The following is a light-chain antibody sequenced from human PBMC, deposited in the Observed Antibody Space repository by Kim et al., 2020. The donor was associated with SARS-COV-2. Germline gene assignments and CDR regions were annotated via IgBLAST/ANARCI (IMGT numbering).Light chain of an antibody. J-gene: IGLJ1*01. CDR3: CSYAGSYTYV. CDR1: SSDVGVYNY. Sequence: GQSGTISCTGTSSDVGVYNYVSWYQQRPGKAPKLVIYDVTKRPSGVPDRFSGSKSGNTASLTISGLQTEDEADYYCCSYAGSYTYVFGTGTKVTVL. CDR2: DVT. V-gene: IGLV2-11*01.